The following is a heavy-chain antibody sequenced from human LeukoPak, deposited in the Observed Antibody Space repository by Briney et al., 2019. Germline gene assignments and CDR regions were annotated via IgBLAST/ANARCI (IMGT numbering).Heavy chain of an antibody. CDR3: IKDGGEESYYNYDYIDV. D-gene: IGHD3-16*01. J-gene: IGHJ6*03. Sequence: GGTLRLSCLASGFTFDGYAMHWVRQAPGKGLEWVSLITSDGGSTYYADSVKGRFTISRDNSKNSLFLQMNSLRPEDSALYYCIKDGGEESYYNYDYIDVWGKGTTVTVSS. CDR1: GFTFDGYA. V-gene: IGHV3-43D*03. CDR2: ITSDGGST.